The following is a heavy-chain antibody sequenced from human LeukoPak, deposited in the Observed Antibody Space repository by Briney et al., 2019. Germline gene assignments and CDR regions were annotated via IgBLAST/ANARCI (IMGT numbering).Heavy chain of an antibody. Sequence: PGGSLRLSCAASGFTFSSYSMNWVRQAPGKGLEWVSYISSGSSTRYYADSVKGRFTVSRDNAKNSLYLQMNSLRAEDTAVYYCARDIRATGTSLDYWGQGTLVTVSS. V-gene: IGHV3-48*04. D-gene: IGHD1-1*01. CDR3: ARDIRATGTSLDY. CDR2: ISSGSSTR. J-gene: IGHJ4*02. CDR1: GFTFSSYS.